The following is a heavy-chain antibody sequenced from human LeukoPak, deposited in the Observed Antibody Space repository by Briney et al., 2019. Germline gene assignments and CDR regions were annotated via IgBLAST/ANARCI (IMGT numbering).Heavy chain of an antibody. D-gene: IGHD4-17*01. CDR2: ISYDGSNK. J-gene: IGHJ4*01. CDR3: ARDPYGDYGGYFDY. CDR1: EFTFSSYA. Sequence: GSSLRLSCAASEFTFSSYAMHWVRQAPGKGLEWVVVISYDGSNKYYADSVKGRVTISRDNSKNTLYLQMNSLRAEDTAVYYCARDPYGDYGGYFDYWGHGTLVSVSS. V-gene: IGHV3-30*04.